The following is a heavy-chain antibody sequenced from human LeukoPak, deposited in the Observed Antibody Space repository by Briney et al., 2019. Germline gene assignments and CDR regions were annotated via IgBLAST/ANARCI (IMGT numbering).Heavy chain of an antibody. CDR2: IYYSGST. Sequence: PSETLSITCTVSGGSISSGDYYWSWIRQPPGKGLEWIGYIYYSGSTYYNPSLKSRVTISVDTSKNQFSLKLSSVTAADTAVYYCAREGQWGYGLHPYSWFDPWGQGTLVTVSS. CDR1: GGSISSGDYY. D-gene: IGHD5-24*01. CDR3: AREGQWGYGLHPYSWFDP. V-gene: IGHV4-30-4*01. J-gene: IGHJ5*02.